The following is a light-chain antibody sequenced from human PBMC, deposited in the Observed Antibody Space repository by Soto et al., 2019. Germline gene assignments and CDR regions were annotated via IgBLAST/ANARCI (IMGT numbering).Light chain of an antibody. Sequence: EIVLTQSPGTLSLSPGERATLSCRATESISSSYLAWYQQKPGQAPRLLIYGAYSRATGIHDRFSGSGSGTDFTLTIRRLEPEDFAVYYCKQYGNSPSTFGEGTKVDIK. CDR3: KQYGNSPST. CDR1: ESISSSY. J-gene: IGKJ4*02. V-gene: IGKV3-20*01. CDR2: GAY.